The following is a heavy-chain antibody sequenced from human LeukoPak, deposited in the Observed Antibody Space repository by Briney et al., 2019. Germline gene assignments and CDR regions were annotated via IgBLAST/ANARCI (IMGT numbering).Heavy chain of an antibody. CDR1: GFTFSNAW. Sequence: PGGSLRLSCAASGFTFSNAWMSWVRQAPGKGLEWVGRIKSKTDGGATDYAAPVKGRFTISRDDSKNTLYLQMNSLKTEDTAVYYCAKDLNGYDLYYFDYWGQGTLVTVSS. J-gene: IGHJ4*02. CDR3: AKDLNGYDLYYFDY. D-gene: IGHD5-12*01. V-gene: IGHV3-15*01. CDR2: IKSKTDGGAT.